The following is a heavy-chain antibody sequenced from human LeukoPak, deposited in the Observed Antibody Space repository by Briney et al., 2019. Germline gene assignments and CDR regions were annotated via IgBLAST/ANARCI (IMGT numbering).Heavy chain of an antibody. J-gene: IGHJ4*02. D-gene: IGHD3-16*01. CDR3: ATDYGKDPLYFDY. V-gene: IGHV3-30*04. Sequence: GGSLRLSCAASGFTFTGYAMHWVRQAPGKGLEWVAVISYDASSEYYADSVKGRFTISRDNSKNTLYLQMSSLRAEDTAVYYCATDYGKDPLYFDYWGQGTLVTVSS. CDR1: GFTFTGYA. CDR2: ISYDASSE.